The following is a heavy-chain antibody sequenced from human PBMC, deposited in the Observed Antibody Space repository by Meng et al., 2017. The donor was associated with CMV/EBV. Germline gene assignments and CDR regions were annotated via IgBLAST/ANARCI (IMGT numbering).Heavy chain of an antibody. CDR2: INPSGGST. J-gene: IGHJ6*02. Sequence: ASVKVSCKASGYTFTNYYMHWVRQAPGQGLEWMGIINPSGGSTSYAQKFQGRVTMTRDTSTSTVYMELSSLRSEDTAVYYCARTPDSAPRWVGSPSYYYGMDVWGQGTTVTVSS. CDR1: GYTFTNYY. D-gene: IGHD4-23*01. CDR3: ARTPDSAPRWVGSPSYYYGMDV. V-gene: IGHV1-46*01.